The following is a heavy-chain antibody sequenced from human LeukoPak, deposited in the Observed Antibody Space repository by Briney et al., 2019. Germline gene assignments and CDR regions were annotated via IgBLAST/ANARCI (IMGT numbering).Heavy chain of an antibody. V-gene: IGHV3-23*01. D-gene: IGHD6-6*01. J-gene: IGHJ3*02. CDR2: ISGSGGTT. CDR3: AKSSYSRSSDAFDI. CDR1: GFTFINYA. Sequence: GGSLRLSCAASGFTFINYAMSWVRQAPGKGPEWVSGISGSGGTTYYADSVKGRFTISRDNSKNTLYLQMNSLRAEDTAVYYCAKSSYSRSSDAFDIWGQGTMVTVSS.